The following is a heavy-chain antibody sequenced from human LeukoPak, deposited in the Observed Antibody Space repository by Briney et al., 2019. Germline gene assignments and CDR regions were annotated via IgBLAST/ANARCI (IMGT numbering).Heavy chain of an antibody. V-gene: IGHV4-38-2*02. CDR2: IYHSGST. D-gene: IGHD3-22*01. CDR1: GYSISSGYY. Sequence: PSETLSLTCTVSGYSISSGYYWGWIRQPPGKGLEWIGSIYHSGSTYYNPSLKSRVTISVDTSKNQFSLKLSSVTAADTAVYYCARLRRLLLRGYYYYYYMDVWGKGTTVTISS. J-gene: IGHJ6*03. CDR3: ARLRRLLLRGYYYYYYMDV.